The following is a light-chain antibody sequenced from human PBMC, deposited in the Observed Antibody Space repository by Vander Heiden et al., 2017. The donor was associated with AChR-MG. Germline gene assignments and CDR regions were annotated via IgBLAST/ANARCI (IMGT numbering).Light chain of an antibody. CDR1: SSNIGSHA. Sequence: QSVLTQPPSASGTPGQRVTISCSGSSSNIGSHAVNWYQQFPGTAPKLLIYNSNQRPSGVPDRFSGSKSGTSASLAISGLQSEDEADYYCAAWDDSLNGLWVFGGGTKLT. V-gene: IGLV1-44*01. CDR3: AAWDDSLNGLWV. CDR2: NSN. J-gene: IGLJ3*02.